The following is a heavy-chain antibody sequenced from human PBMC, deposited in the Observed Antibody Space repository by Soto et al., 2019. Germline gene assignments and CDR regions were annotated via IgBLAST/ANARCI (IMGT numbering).Heavy chain of an antibody. Sequence: GGSLRLSCAASGFTFSSYAMSWVRQAPGKGLEWVSAISGSGGSTYYADSVKGRFTISRDNSKNTLYLQMNSLRAEDTAVYYCAKDRAGRKELADCSGWGQGTLVTVSS. V-gene: IGHV3-23*01. CDR1: GFTFSSYA. CDR3: AKDRAGRKELADCSG. CDR2: ISGSGGST. D-gene: IGHD3-10*02. J-gene: IGHJ4*02.